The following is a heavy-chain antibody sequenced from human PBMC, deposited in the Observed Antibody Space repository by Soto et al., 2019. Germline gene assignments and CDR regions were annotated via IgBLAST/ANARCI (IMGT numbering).Heavy chain of an antibody. J-gene: IGHJ4*02. V-gene: IGHV1-69*06. CDR1: GGTFSSST. Sequence: GPSVKVSCKTSGGTFSSSTISWVRQAPGQGLEWMGGIIPVFGTPNYAQKFQGRVTLIADKSTSTAYMELSNLSSEDTAVYFCARPADYVSGFSQWGQGTPVTVSS. CDR2: IIPVFGTP. D-gene: IGHD3-16*01. CDR3: ARPADYVSGFSQ.